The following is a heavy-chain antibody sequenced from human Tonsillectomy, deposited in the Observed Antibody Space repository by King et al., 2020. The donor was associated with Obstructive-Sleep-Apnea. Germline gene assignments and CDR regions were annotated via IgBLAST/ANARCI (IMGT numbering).Heavy chain of an antibody. J-gene: IGHJ5*02. V-gene: IGHV3-66*01. CDR2: IYSGGST. Sequence: VQLVESGGGLVQPGGSLRLSCAASGFTVSSNYMSWVRQAPGKGLEWVSVIYSGGSTYYADSVKGRFTISRDNSKNTLYLQMNSLRAEDTAVYYCARVVGLRVWDWFDPWGQGTLVTVSS. CDR1: GFTVSSNY. D-gene: IGHD3-16*01. CDR3: ARVVGLRVWDWFDP.